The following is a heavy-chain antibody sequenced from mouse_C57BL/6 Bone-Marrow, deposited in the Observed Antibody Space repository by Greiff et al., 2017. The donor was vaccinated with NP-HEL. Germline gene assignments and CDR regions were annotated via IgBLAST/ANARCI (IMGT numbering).Heavy chain of an antibody. CDR3: TRAGGTGWYFDV. Sequence: EVQLVESGEGLVKPGGSLKLSCAASGFTFSSYAMSWVRQTPEKRLEWVAYISSGGDYIYYADTVKGRFTISRDNARNTLYLQMSSLKSEDTAMDYCTRAGGTGWYFDVWGTGTTVTVSS. CDR2: ISSGGDYI. V-gene: IGHV5-9-1*02. J-gene: IGHJ1*03. CDR1: GFTFSSYA. D-gene: IGHD3-3*01.